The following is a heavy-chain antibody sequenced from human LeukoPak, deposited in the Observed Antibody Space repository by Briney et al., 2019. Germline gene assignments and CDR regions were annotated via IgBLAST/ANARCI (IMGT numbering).Heavy chain of an antibody. J-gene: IGHJ3*02. D-gene: IGHD2-15*01. CDR2: INPSGGST. V-gene: IGHV1-46*01. CDR3: ASDHCSGGSCYSDYAFDI. CDR1: GYTFTSYY. Sequence: GASVKVSCKASGYTFTSYYMHWVRQAPGQGLEWMGIINPSGGSTSYAQKFQGRVTMTRDTSTSTVYMELSSLRSEDTAVYYCASDHCSGGSCYSDYAFDIWGQGTMVTVSS.